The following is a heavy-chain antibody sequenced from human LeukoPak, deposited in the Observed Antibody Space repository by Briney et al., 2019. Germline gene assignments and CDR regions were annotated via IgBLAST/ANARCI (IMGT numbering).Heavy chain of an antibody. CDR1: GFTVSSNY. V-gene: IGHV3-53*01. Sequence: GGSLRLSCAASGFTVSSNYMSWVRQAPGKGLEWVSVIYSGDSTYYADSVKGRFTISRDNSKNTLYLQMNSLRAEDTAVYYCARDVPYCSSTSCPFDYWGQGTLVTVSS. J-gene: IGHJ4*02. D-gene: IGHD2-2*01. CDR3: ARDVPYCSSTSCPFDY. CDR2: IYSGDST.